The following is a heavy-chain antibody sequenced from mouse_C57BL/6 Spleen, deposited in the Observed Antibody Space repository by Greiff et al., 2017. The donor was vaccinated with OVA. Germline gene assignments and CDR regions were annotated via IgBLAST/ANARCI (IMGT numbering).Heavy chain of an antibody. V-gene: IGHV1-55*01. Sequence: VQLQQSGAELVKPGASVKMSCKASGYTFTSYWITWVKQRPGQGLEWIGDIYPGSGSTNYNEKFKSKATLTVDTSSSTAYMQLSSLTSEDSAVYYCALYDYDENYFDYWGQGTTLTVSS. CDR1: GYTFTSYW. D-gene: IGHD2-4*01. CDR2: IYPGSGST. J-gene: IGHJ2*01. CDR3: ALYDYDENYFDY.